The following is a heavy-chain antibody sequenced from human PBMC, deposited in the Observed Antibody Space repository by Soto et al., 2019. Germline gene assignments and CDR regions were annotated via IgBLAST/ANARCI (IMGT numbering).Heavy chain of an antibody. CDR1: GFTFSSFW. Sequence: EVQLVESGGDLVQPGGSLRVSCAVSGFTFSSFWMHWVRQDPGKGLVWVSRINSDGSITNYADSVKGRFTISRDNAKNTVYLQMNSLRAEDSAVYYCARGIKGYYGLDVWGQGTTVTVSS. J-gene: IGHJ6*02. D-gene: IGHD1-20*01. CDR3: ARGIKGYYGLDV. V-gene: IGHV3-74*01. CDR2: INSDGSIT.